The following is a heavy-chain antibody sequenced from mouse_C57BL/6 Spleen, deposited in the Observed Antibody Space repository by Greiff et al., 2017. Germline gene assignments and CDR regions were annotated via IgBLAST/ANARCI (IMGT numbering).Heavy chain of an antibody. V-gene: IGHV1-15*01. Sequence: QVQLQQSGAELVRPGASVTLSCKASGYTFTDYEMHWVKQTPVHGLEWIGAIDPETGGTAYTQKFKGKVILTADKSSSTAYMELRRLTSEDSAVYYCTRNLVYYYGSSPWFAYWGKGTLVTVSA. CDR3: TRNLVYYYGSSPWFAY. J-gene: IGHJ3*01. CDR1: GYTFTDYE. D-gene: IGHD1-1*01. CDR2: IDPETGGT.